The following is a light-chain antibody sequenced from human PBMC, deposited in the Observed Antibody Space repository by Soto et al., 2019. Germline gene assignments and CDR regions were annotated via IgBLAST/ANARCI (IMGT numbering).Light chain of an antibody. CDR2: GAS. CDR1: QAINND. Sequence: AIQMTHSPLSLSASVGDRVTITCRASQAINNDLAWYQQKPGRAPKLLIYGASSLQSGVPSRFSGSGSGTDFTLTISSRQPEDFATYYCLQDHNYPWTFGQGTKVEIK. CDR3: LQDHNYPWT. V-gene: IGKV1-6*01. J-gene: IGKJ1*01.